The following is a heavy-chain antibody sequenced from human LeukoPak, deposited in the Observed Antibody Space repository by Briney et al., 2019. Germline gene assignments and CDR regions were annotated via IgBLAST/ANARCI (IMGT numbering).Heavy chain of an antibody. J-gene: IGHJ4*02. CDR2: FDPEDGET. Sequence: ASVKVSCKVSGYSLTELSMHWVRQAPGKGLEWMGGFDPEDGETIYAQKFQGRVSMTEDTSRNTAYMELSSVRSEDTAVYYCARSKRGYTYGLDYWGQGTLVTVSS. V-gene: IGHV1-24*01. D-gene: IGHD5-18*01. CDR1: GYSLTELS. CDR3: ARSKRGYTYGLDY.